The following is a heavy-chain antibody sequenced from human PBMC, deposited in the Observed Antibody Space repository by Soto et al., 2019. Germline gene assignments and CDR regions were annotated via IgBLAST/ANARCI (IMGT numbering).Heavy chain of an antibody. J-gene: IGHJ4*02. D-gene: IGHD6-6*01. CDR1: GFTFSSYA. CDR2: ISGSGSTI. V-gene: IGHV3-23*01. CDR3: VRDTNEYSSSSEAFVDY. Sequence: GGSLRLSCAASGFTFSSYAMSWVRQAPGKGLEWVSAISGSGSTIYYADSVKGRFTISRDNAKNSLYLQMNSLRAEDTAVYYCVRDTNEYSSSSEAFVDYWGQGTLVTVSS.